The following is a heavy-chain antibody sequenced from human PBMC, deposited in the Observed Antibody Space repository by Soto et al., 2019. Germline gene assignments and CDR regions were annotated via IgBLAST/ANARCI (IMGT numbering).Heavy chain of an antibody. CDR3: ARQRPYYDSSGYYYTGXFDY. J-gene: IGHJ4*02. D-gene: IGHD3-22*01. V-gene: IGHV1-2*04. CDR1: GYTFTGYY. CDR2: INPNSGGT. Sequence: ASVKVSCKASGYTFTGYYMHWVRQAPGQGLEWMGWINPNSGGTNYAQKFQGWVTMTRDTSISTAYMELSRLRSDDTAVYYCARQRPYYDSSGYYYTGXFDYWGQGTLVTVSS.